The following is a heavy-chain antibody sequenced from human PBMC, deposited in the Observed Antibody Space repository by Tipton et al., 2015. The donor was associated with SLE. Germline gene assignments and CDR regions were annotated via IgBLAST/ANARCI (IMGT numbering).Heavy chain of an antibody. CDR1: GFTFSSYW. V-gene: IGHV3-7*03. CDR2: IKQDGSEK. Sequence: GSLRLSCAASGFTFSSYWMYWVRQAPGKGLECVANIKQDGSEKDYVDSVKGRFTISRDNAKNSLFLQMKRLRPEDTAFYYCAMGLAVAGHFLDLWGQGMLVTVSS. CDR3: AMGLAVAGHFLDL. D-gene: IGHD6-19*01. J-gene: IGHJ4*02.